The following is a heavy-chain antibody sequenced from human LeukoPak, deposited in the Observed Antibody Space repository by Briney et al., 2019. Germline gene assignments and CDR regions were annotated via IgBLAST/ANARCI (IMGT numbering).Heavy chain of an antibody. J-gene: IGHJ3*02. CDR1: GLTFSNYA. CDR3: AKDLTYYYGLGSSTNAFDI. V-gene: IGHV3-23*01. CDR2: ISGSGDYT. D-gene: IGHD3-10*01. Sequence: QPGGSLRLSCAASGLTFSNYAMSWVRQAPGKGLEWVSGISGSGDYTYYADSLKGRFTISMDNSKNTMYLQMNSLRAEDTALYYCAKDLTYYYGLGSSTNAFDIWGQGTMVTVSS.